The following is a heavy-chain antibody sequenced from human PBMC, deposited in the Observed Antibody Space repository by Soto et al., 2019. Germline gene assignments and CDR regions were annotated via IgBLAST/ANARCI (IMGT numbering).Heavy chain of an antibody. V-gene: IGHV3-23*01. CDR2: ISGSGGST. CDR3: AKDYGRKYYYYYYMDV. CDR1: GFTFSSYA. D-gene: IGHD3-10*01. Sequence: AGSLRLSCAASGFTFSSYAMSWVRQAPGKGLEWVSAISGSGGSTYYADSVKGRFTISRDNSKNTLYLQMNSLRAEDTAIYYCAKDYGRKYYYYYYMDVWGKGTTVTVSS. J-gene: IGHJ6*03.